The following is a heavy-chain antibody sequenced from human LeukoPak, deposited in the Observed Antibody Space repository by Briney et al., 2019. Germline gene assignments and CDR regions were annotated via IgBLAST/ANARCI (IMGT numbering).Heavy chain of an antibody. D-gene: IGHD6-13*01. V-gene: IGHV3-30*18. Sequence: GGSLRLSCAASGFTFSNNGMHWVRQAPGKGLEWVAVIATDGRDKKYADSVKGRFTISRDNSKNTLYLEMNSLRPEDTAVYHCAKDSKVAAAGYFFDSWGQGTLVTVSS. CDR1: GFTFSNNG. CDR3: AKDSKVAAAGYFFDS. CDR2: IATDGRDK. J-gene: IGHJ4*02.